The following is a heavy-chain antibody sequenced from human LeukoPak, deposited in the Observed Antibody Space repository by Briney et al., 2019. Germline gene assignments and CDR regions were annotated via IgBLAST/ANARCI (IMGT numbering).Heavy chain of an antibody. CDR3: AKRGVVIRVILVGFHKEAYYFDS. CDR2: ISDSGGKT. Sequence: GGSLRLSCAVSGVTLSNYGMSWVRLAPGKGLEWVAGISDSGGKTNYADSVKGRFTISRDNPKNTLYLQMNSLRAEDTAVYFCAKRGVVIRVILVGFHKEAYYFDSWGQGTLVTVSS. D-gene: IGHD3-22*01. J-gene: IGHJ4*02. V-gene: IGHV3-23*01. CDR1: GVTLSNYG.